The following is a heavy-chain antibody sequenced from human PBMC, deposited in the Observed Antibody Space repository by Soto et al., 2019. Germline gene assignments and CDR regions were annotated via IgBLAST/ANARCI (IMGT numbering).Heavy chain of an antibody. D-gene: IGHD6-19*01. Sequence: QVHLQESGPGLVKPSETMSLTCTASGASIRNFYWNWVRQFPGKGLEWIGHIYNGERTNYNPSLKSRVPISVDTSKNQFSLKLSSVTVADTAVYYCAQTTGWPGFDYWGQGTLVAVSS. J-gene: IGHJ4*02. V-gene: IGHV4-59*01. CDR2: IYNGERT. CDR1: GASIRNFY. CDR3: AQTTGWPGFDY.